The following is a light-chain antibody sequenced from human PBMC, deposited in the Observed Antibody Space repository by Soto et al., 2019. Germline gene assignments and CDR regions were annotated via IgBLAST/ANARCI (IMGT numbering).Light chain of an antibody. CDR1: QGINSW. Sequence: DIQMTQSPSSVSASVGDRVTITCRASQGINSWLAWYQQKPGKAPKLLIYAASSLQSGVPSRFSGSGSGTEFTLTISSLQPEDFATYYCQRANSFPFTFGPGTTVDIK. CDR2: AAS. V-gene: IGKV1-12*01. J-gene: IGKJ3*01. CDR3: QRANSFPFT.